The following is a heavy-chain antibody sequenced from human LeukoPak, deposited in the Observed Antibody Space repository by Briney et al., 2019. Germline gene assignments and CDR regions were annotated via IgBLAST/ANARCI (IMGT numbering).Heavy chain of an antibody. V-gene: IGHV3-30*02. D-gene: IGHD3-10*01. CDR2: IQSDGRNQ. Sequence: GGSLRLSCAASGFTFSNFGMHWVRQAPGKGLEWLAFIQSDGRNQYYADSVKGQFTISRDNSKNTLFLQMNNLRAEDTAVYYCAKDKSMVRELDYWGQGTLVTVSS. J-gene: IGHJ4*02. CDR1: GFTFSNFG. CDR3: AKDKSMVRELDY.